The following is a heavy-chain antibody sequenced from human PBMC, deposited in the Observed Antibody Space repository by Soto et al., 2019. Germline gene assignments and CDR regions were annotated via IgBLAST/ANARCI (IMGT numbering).Heavy chain of an antibody. Sequence: QVQLEQPGGEVKKPGSSVKVSCKASGVTFSKFIMTWVRQAPGLGLEWVGGIIPIFGTANYAQKFQGRVTITADESTSTSYLEVSNLRSEDTAVYYCAKVRYSSPMGYYYGMDVWGQGTAVTVSS. CDR3: AKVRYSSPMGYYYGMDV. J-gene: IGHJ6*02. V-gene: IGHV1-69*01. CDR1: GVTFSKFI. CDR2: IIPIFGTA. D-gene: IGHD6-19*01.